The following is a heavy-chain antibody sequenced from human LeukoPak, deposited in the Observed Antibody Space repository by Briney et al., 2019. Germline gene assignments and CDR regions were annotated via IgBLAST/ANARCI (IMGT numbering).Heavy chain of an antibody. V-gene: IGHV3-30*04. Sequence: GGSLRLSCAASGFTFSSYAMHWVRQAPGKGLEWVAVISYDGSNKYYADSVKGRFTISRDNSKNTLYLQMNSLRAEDTAVYYCARGVRYFDYWGRGTLVSVSS. J-gene: IGHJ4*02. CDR3: ARGVRYFDY. D-gene: IGHD3-9*01. CDR2: ISYDGSNK. CDR1: GFTFSSYA.